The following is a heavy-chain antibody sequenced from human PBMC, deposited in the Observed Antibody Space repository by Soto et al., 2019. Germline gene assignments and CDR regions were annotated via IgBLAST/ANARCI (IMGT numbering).Heavy chain of an antibody. D-gene: IGHD4-17*01. Sequence: EVQLVESGGGLVQPGGSLRLSCAASGFTFRHYAMNWVRQAPGKELEWVSGISSGRGATIRYAESVQGRFSISRDNSKNTLFLQMNNLRVDDTALYYCAKDQGEGGDYENLLPSDWGQGILVTVSS. CDR3: AKDQGEGGDYENLLPSD. V-gene: IGHV3-23*04. CDR2: ISSGRGATI. J-gene: IGHJ4*02. CDR1: GFTFRHYA.